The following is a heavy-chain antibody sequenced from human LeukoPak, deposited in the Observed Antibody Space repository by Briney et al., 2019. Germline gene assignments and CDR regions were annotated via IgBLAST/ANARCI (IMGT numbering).Heavy chain of an antibody. CDR3: ARGVSSWYYGMDV. D-gene: IGHD6-13*01. J-gene: IGHJ6*02. Sequence: ASVKVSCKASGYTFTTYGINWVRQAPGQGLEWMGWISVYNDNTYHTQKLQGRVTMTTDTSTSTAYMELGSLISDDTAVYYCARGVSSWYYGMDVWGQGTTVIVSS. V-gene: IGHV1-18*01. CDR2: ISVYNDNT. CDR1: GYTFTTYG.